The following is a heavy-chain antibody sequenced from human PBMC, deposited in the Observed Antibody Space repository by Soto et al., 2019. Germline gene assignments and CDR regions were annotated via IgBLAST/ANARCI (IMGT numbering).Heavy chain of an antibody. CDR2: MNPNSGNT. J-gene: IGHJ6*04. CDR3: ARLYYDFWSGYYYYYGLDV. CDR1: GYTFTSYD. D-gene: IGHD3-3*01. Sequence: ASVKVSCKASGYTFTSYDINWVRQATGQGLEWMGWMNPNSGNTGYAQKFQGRVTMTRNTSISTAYMELSSLRSEDTAVYYCARLYYDFWSGYYYYYGLDVWGKGTKVTSPQ. V-gene: IGHV1-8*01.